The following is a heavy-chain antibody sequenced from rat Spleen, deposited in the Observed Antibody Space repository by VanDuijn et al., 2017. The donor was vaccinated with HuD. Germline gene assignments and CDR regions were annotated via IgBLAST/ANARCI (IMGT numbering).Heavy chain of an antibody. J-gene: IGHJ3*01. CDR2: ISTGGGST. CDR1: GFTFSDFF. D-gene: IGHD1-12*03. CDR3: TRGWLSPYNWFAY. Sequence: EVQLVESDGGLVQPGKSLKLSCAASGFTFSDFFMAWVRQAPTKGLEWVASISTGGGSTYYRDSVKGRFTISRDNAKSTLYLQMNSLRSEDTATYYCTRGWLSPYNWFAYWGQGTLVTVSS. V-gene: IGHV5-27*01.